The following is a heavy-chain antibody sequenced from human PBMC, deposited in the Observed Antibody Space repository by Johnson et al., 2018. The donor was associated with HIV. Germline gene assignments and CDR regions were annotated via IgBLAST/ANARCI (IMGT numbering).Heavy chain of an antibody. D-gene: IGHD2-2*01. Sequence: QVQLVESGGGVVQPGRSLRLSCAASGFTFNSYAMHWVRQAPGKGLEWVSVISYDGSNKYHAYSVKGRFTISRDNSKNTLYLQMNSLRAEDTAVYYCARVRVKRVQSSSWYGGAFDLWGQGTMVTVSS. CDR3: ARVRVKRVQSSSWYGGAFDL. CDR2: ISYDGSNK. J-gene: IGHJ3*01. V-gene: IGHV3-30-3*01. CDR1: GFTFNSYA.